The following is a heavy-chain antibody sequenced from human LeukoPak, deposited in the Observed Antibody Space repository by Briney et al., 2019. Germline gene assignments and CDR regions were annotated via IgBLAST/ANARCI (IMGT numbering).Heavy chain of an antibody. Sequence: PGGSLRLSCAASGFTFSGYWMSWVRQAPGKGLEWVANIDQDGTEKNDADSVKGRFTISRDNGKNSLYLQMNSLRAEDTAVYYCARDGPGYSSGWYLDYWGQGTLVTVSS. J-gene: IGHJ4*02. CDR3: ARDGPGYSSGWYLDY. CDR1: GFTFSGYW. D-gene: IGHD6-19*01. CDR2: IDQDGTEK. V-gene: IGHV3-7*01.